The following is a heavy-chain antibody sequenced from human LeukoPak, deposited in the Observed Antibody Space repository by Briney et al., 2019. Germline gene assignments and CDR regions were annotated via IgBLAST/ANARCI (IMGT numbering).Heavy chain of an antibody. CDR2: IWHDGSYK. D-gene: IGHD3-22*01. Sequence: GGSLRLSCAASGFTFSSYAMSWVRQAPGKGLEWVAVIWHDGSYKYYLDSVKGRFTISRDNAKNTLYLQMNNLRVEDTAVYYCARVGDYENSGSQPFDYWGQGTLVTVSS. J-gene: IGHJ4*02. V-gene: IGHV3-33*08. CDR1: GFTFSSYA. CDR3: ARVGDYENSGSQPFDY.